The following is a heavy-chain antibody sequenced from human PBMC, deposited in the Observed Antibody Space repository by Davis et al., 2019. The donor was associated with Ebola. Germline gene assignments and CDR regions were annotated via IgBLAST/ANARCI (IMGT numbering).Heavy chain of an antibody. CDR2: IYYSGST. V-gene: IGHV4-59*08. J-gene: IGHJ4*02. Sequence: SETLSLTCTVSGGSISSYYWSWIRQPPGKGLEWIGYIYYSGSTNYNPSLKSRVTISVDTSKNQFSLKLSSVTAADTAVYYCARHPIPYYFDYWGQGTLVTVSS. CDR3: ARHPIPYYFDY. CDR1: GGSISSYY.